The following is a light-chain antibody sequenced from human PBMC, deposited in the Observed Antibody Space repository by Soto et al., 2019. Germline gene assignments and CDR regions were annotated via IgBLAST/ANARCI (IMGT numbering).Light chain of an antibody. J-gene: IGKJ1*01. Sequence: EIVLTQSPGTLSMSPGERATLSCRASQSISSNYLAWYQQKPGQAPRLLIYGASSRATGIPDRFSGSGSGTYFTLTISRLEAEDFAVYYFLQYGSSPLTFGQLT. CDR2: GAS. CDR1: QSISSNY. V-gene: IGKV3-20*01. CDR3: LQYGSSPLT.